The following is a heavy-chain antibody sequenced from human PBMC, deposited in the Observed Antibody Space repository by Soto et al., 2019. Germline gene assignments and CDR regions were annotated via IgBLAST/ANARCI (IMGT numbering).Heavy chain of an antibody. J-gene: IGHJ4*02. V-gene: IGHV6-1*01. Sequence: PPQTLSLTCAISGDSVSSNSSAWNWIRQSPSRGLEWLGRTYYRSKWYNDYAVSVKSRITINPDTSKNQFSLQLNSVTPEDTAVYYCAKERANDYGDHDFFDYWGQGTLVTVSS. CDR2: TYYRSKWYN. CDR1: GDSVSSNSSA. CDR3: AKERANDYGDHDFFDY. D-gene: IGHD4-17*01.